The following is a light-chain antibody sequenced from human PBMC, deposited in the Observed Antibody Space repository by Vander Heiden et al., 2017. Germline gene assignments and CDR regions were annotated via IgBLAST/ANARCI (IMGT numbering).Light chain of an antibody. J-gene: IGLJ2*01. CDR3: SSHTSSSTLV. Sequence: QSALTQPVSVSGSPGQSITISCTGTSSDVGGYNYVSWYQQHPGKAPKLMIYDVSNRPSGVSNRFSGSKSGNTASLTISGLQAEDEADYYCSSHTSSSTLVFGGGTKLTVL. V-gene: IGLV2-14*01. CDR1: SSDVGGYNY. CDR2: DVS.